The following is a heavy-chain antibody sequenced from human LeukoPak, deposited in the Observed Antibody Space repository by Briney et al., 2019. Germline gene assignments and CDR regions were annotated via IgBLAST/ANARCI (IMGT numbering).Heavy chain of an antibody. V-gene: IGHV3-21*04. Sequence: PGGSLRLSCAASGFTFSSYSMNWVRQAPGKGLEWVSSISSSSSYIYYADSVKGRFTISRDNAKNSLYLQMNSLRPEDTAVYYCARGRLRYFDWFPFDPWGQGTLVTVSS. CDR2: ISSSSSYI. CDR3: ARGRLRYFDWFPFDP. D-gene: IGHD3-9*01. J-gene: IGHJ5*02. CDR1: GFTFSSYS.